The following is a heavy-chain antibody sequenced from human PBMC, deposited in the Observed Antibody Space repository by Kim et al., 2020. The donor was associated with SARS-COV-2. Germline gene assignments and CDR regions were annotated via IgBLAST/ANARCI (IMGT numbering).Heavy chain of an antibody. CDR2: INHSGST. CDR3: ARSMGFMVRGVINPFDY. V-gene: IGHV4-34*01. CDR1: GGSFSGYY. D-gene: IGHD3-10*01. Sequence: SETLSLTCAVYGGSFSGYYWSWIRQPPGKGLEWIGEINHSGSTNYNPSLKSRVTISVDTSKNQFSLKLSSVTAADTAVYYCARSMGFMVRGVINPFDYWGQGTLVTVSS. J-gene: IGHJ4*02.